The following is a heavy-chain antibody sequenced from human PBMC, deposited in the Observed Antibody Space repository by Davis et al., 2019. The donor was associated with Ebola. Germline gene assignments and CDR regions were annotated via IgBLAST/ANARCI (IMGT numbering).Heavy chain of an antibody. CDR1: GFTFSTFV. V-gene: IGHV3-64*04. Sequence: PGGSLRLSCSASGFTFSTFVMHWVRQAPGKGLEYISAIDVNGDNTYYVGSVRGRFTISRDNAKNTLFLQMNSLRADDTAVYYCARDVGGRAGYWGQGTLVTVSS. CDR2: IDVNGDNT. J-gene: IGHJ4*02. CDR3: ARDVGGRAGY.